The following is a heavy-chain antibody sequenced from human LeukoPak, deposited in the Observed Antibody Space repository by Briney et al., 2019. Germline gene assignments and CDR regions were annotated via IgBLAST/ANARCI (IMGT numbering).Heavy chain of an antibody. V-gene: IGHV1-8*02. D-gene: IGHD6-13*01. CDR3: ARDAIAAAGTESWFDP. Sequence: ASVKVSCKASGYTFTGYYMHWVRQATGQGLEWMGWMNPNSGNTGYAQKFQGSVTMTRNTSISTAYMELSSLRSEDTAVYYCARDAIAAAGTESWFDPWGQGTLVTVSS. J-gene: IGHJ5*02. CDR1: GYTFTGYY. CDR2: MNPNSGNT.